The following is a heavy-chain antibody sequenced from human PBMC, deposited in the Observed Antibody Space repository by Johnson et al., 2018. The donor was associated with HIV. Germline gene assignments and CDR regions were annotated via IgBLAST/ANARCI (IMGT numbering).Heavy chain of an antibody. D-gene: IGHD6-13*01. CDR3: AKWSSIWTDSFDI. CDR1: GFSFSNYA. Sequence: VQLVESGGGLVQPGGSLRLSCAASGFSFSNYAMSWVRQAPGKGLEWVSVISGSGGSTYYADSVKGRFTISRDNSKNTLYLQRNSLRAEDTAVYYCAKWSSIWTDSFDIWGQGTMVTVSS. V-gene: IGHV3-23*04. J-gene: IGHJ3*02. CDR2: ISGSGGST.